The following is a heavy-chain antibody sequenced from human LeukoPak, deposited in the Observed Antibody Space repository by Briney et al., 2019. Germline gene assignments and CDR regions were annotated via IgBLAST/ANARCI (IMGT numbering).Heavy chain of an antibody. J-gene: IGHJ4*02. V-gene: IGHV4-34*01. Sequence: SETLSLTCALYVGSFSGYYWRWIRQPPGKGLEWIGEINHSGSTNYNPSLRSRVTVSVHTSKNQLSLKLSSVTAADTAVYYCARQWLVPPLFDYWGQGTLVTVSS. CDR3: ARQWLVPPLFDY. CDR1: VGSFSGYY. CDR2: INHSGST. D-gene: IGHD6-19*01.